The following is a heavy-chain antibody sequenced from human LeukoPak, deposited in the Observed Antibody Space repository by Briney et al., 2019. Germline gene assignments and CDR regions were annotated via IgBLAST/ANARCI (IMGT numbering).Heavy chain of an antibody. CDR1: GGTFSSYT. D-gene: IGHD4-11*01. CDR2: IIPILGIA. V-gene: IGHV1-69*02. Sequence: GASVKVSCKASGGTFSSYTISWVRQAPGQGLEWMGRIIPILGIANYAQKFQGRVTITADKYTSTAYMELSSLRSEDTAVYYCASKNEYSNYDYWGQGTLVTVSS. J-gene: IGHJ4*02. CDR3: ASKNEYSNYDY.